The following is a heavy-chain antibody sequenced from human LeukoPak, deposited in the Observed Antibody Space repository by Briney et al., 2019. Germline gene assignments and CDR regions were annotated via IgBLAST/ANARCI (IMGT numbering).Heavy chain of an antibody. D-gene: IGHD2-15*01. J-gene: IGHJ5*02. CDR3: ARQEYCSGVSCYTWFDP. CDR2: IYPAYSDI. V-gene: IGHV5-51*01. CDR1: GYSINNYW. Sequence: GESLEISYKGSGYSINNYWIGWVRPMAGKGVGWMGIIYPAYSDIRYSPSFQSQVTISADKSISTAYLQWSGLKASDTAMYYCARQEYCSGVSCYTWFDPWGQRTLVIVSS.